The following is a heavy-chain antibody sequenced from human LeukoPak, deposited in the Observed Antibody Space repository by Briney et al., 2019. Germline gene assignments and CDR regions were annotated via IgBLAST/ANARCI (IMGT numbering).Heavy chain of an antibody. J-gene: IGHJ4*02. V-gene: IGHV3-74*01. CDR3: SRSYFDSSGYAILFDF. CDR1: GFTLSSNL. Sequence: GGSLRLSCAASGFTLSSNLMHWVRQAPGKGLVWVSRINSDGRGTGYADSVKGGFTISRDIARNTVYLQMNSLRAEDTAVYFCSRSYFDSSGYAILFDFWGQGALVTDSS. D-gene: IGHD3-22*01. CDR2: INSDGRGT.